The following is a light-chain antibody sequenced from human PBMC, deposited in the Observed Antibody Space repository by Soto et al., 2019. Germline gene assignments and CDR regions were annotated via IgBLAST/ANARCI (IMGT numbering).Light chain of an antibody. J-gene: IGKJ3*01. V-gene: IGKV3-20*01. CDR3: QQYSSSLFT. CDR1: QSISSSS. Sequence: EIVLTQSPGTLSLSSGERATLSCRASQSISSSSLAWYQQKPGQAPRLLIYGASSRATGIPDRFSGSGSGTDFTLTISRLEPEDFALYYCQQYSSSLFTFGPGTKVISN. CDR2: GAS.